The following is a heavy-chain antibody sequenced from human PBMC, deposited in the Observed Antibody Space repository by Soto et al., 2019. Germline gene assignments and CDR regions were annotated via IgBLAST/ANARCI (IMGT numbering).Heavy chain of an antibody. J-gene: IGHJ4*02. V-gene: IGHV4-34*01. D-gene: IGHD3-3*01. Sequence: QVQLQQWGAGLLKPSETLSLTCAVYGGSFSGYYWSWIRQPPGKGLEWIGEINHSGSTNYNPSLKSRVNISVDTSKNQFSLKLSSVTAADTAVYYCARRSPYDFWSGYYTGTYDYWGQGTLVTVSS. CDR2: INHSGST. CDR3: ARRSPYDFWSGYYTGTYDY. CDR1: GGSFSGYY.